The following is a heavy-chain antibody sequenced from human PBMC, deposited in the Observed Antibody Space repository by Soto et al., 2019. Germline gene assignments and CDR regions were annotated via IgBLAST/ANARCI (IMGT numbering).Heavy chain of an antibody. Sequence: PSDTLSLTCTVSGGSISIYYWSWIRQPPGKGLEWIGYIYYSGSTNYNPSLKSRVTISVDTSKNQFSLKLSSVTAADTAVYYCARGCSGGTCYRSLNWGQGTLVTVSS. D-gene: IGHD2-15*01. CDR2: IYYSGST. J-gene: IGHJ4*02. CDR3: ARGCSGGTCYRSLN. CDR1: GGSISIYY. V-gene: IGHV4-59*01.